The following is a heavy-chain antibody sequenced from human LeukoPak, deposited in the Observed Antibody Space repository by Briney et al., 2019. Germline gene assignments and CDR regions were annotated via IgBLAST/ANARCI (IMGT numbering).Heavy chain of an antibody. CDR1: GGTFSSYA. D-gene: IGHD4-17*01. J-gene: IGHJ3*02. V-gene: IGHV1-69*13. Sequence: SVKVSCKASGGTFSSYAISWVRQAPGQGLEWMGGIIPIFGTANYAQKFQGRVTITADESTSTAYMELSSLRSDDTAVYYCARWDGDYGAFDIWGQGTLVTVSS. CDR2: IIPIFGTA. CDR3: ARWDGDYGAFDI.